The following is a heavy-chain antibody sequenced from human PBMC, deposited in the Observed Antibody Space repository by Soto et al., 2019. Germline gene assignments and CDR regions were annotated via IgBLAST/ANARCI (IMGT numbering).Heavy chain of an antibody. V-gene: IGHV6-1*01. Sequence: SQTLSLTCAISGDSVSSNSAAWNWIRQSPSRGLEWLGRTYYRSKWYNDYAVSVKSRITINPDTSKNQFSLQLNSVTPEDTAVYYCARVKEEGGNAEPGDAFDIWGQGTMVT. CDR1: GDSVSSNSAA. CDR2: TYYRSKWYN. J-gene: IGHJ3*02. D-gene: IGHD4-4*01. CDR3: ARVKEEGGNAEPGDAFDI.